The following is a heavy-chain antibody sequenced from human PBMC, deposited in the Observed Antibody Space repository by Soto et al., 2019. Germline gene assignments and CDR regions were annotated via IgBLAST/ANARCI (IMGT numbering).Heavy chain of an antibody. J-gene: IGHJ5*02. Sequence: QVQLQESGPGLVKPSETLSLTCTVSGGSMRSYWSWIRQPAGKGLEWIGRIYSSGSANYNPSLKSRVTLSVVTSKNQFSLKLSSVTAADTAVYYCARDSQIWFDPWGQGILVTVSS. CDR2: IYSSGSA. CDR3: ARDSQIWFDP. V-gene: IGHV4-4*07. CDR1: GGSMRSY.